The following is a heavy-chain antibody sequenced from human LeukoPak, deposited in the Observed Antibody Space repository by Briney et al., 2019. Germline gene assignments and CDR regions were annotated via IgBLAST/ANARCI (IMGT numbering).Heavy chain of an antibody. D-gene: IGHD1-7*01. Sequence: PGGSLRLSCAASGFTFSNAWMSWVRQAPGKGLEWVGRIKSKTDGGTTDYAAPVEGRFTISRDDSKNTLYLQMNSLKTEDTAVYYCSTDGGNYPFGYWGQGTLVTVSS. CDR3: STDGGNYPFGY. CDR2: IKSKTDGGTT. J-gene: IGHJ4*02. CDR1: GFTFSNAW. V-gene: IGHV3-15*01.